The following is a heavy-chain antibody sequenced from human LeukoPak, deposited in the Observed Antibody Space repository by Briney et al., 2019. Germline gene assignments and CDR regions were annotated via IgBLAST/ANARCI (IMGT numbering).Heavy chain of an antibody. CDR2: ISSSSSYI. CDR1: GFTFSSYS. J-gene: IGHJ6*03. Sequence: GGSLRLSCAASGFTFSSYSMNWVRQAPGKGLEWVSSISSSSSYIYYADSVKGRFTISRDNAKNSLYLRMNSLRAEDTAVYYCARLITMVRGVMFRGYMDVWGKGTTVTVSS. V-gene: IGHV3-21*01. CDR3: ARLITMVRGVMFRGYMDV. D-gene: IGHD3-10*01.